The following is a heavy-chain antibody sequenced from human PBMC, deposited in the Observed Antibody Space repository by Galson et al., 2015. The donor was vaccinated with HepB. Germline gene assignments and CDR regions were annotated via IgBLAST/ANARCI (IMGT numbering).Heavy chain of an antibody. CDR1: GYTFTTYY. D-gene: IGHD7-27*01. CDR2: INPSDGGI. J-gene: IGHJ4*02. CDR3: ARNINWGSDY. V-gene: IGHV1-46*01. Sequence: SVKVSCKASGYTFTTYYVHWVRQAPGQGLEWMGIINPSDGGISHTQKFQGRITMTRDTSTSTLYMELSSLSSEDTAVYYCARNINWGSDYWGQGTLVTVSS.